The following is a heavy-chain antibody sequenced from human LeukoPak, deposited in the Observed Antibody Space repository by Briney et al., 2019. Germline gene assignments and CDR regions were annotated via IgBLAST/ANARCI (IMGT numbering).Heavy chain of an antibody. D-gene: IGHD3-16*01. CDR1: GYSFASYW. CDR2: IYPGDSET. J-gene: IGHJ4*02. V-gene: IGHV5-51*01. CDR3: ARHSGRRGGNDY. Sequence: GESLKISCKGSGYSFASYWIAWVRQVPGKGLEWMGIIYPGDSETRYSPSSQGQVTISADKSISTVYLQWSSLKASDTAIYYCARHSGRRGGNDYWGQGTLVTVSS.